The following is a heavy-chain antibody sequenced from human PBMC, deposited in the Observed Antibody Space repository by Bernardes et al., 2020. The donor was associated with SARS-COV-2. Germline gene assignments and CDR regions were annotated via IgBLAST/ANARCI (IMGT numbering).Heavy chain of an antibody. D-gene: IGHD2-8*01. J-gene: IGHJ6*02. CDR3: VRAGTTKRNAMDV. Sequence: GGSLRLSCAASGLTLSSHWMHWVRQAPGKGLVWVSRINSDGSRTDYADSVKDRFTISRDNAKKTVYLQMNSLRGEDTAVYYCVRAGTTKRNAMDVWGQGTTVTVSS. V-gene: IGHV3-74*01. CDR1: GLTLSSHW. CDR2: INSDGSRT.